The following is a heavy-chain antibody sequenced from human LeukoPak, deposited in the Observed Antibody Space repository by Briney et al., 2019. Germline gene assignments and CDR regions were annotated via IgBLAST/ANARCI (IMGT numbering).Heavy chain of an antibody. CDR3: TSSYLYGSGSPDV. CDR2: IRSKANSYAT. Sequence: GGSLRPSRAVSGFTFCGSVIHCLRQVSGKGLEWVGRIRSKANSYATEHAASVKGRFTISRDDSKNTAYLQMNSLKTEDTAVYYCTSSYLYGSGSPDVWGQGTLVTVSS. J-gene: IGHJ4*02. D-gene: IGHD3-10*01. V-gene: IGHV3-73*01. CDR1: GFTFCGSV.